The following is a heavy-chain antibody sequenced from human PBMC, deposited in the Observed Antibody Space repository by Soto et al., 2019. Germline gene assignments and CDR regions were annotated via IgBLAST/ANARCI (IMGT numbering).Heavy chain of an antibody. Sequence: AGSLRLSSTASGFKFSNHDIDWVRQAPGKGLEWVAVISYDGSNKYYADSVKGRFTISRDNSKNTLYLQMNSLRAEDTAVYYCARDDWDWGQGTMVTVSS. V-gene: IGHV3-30-3*01. CDR1: GFKFSNHD. CDR2: ISYDGSNK. J-gene: IGHJ3*01. CDR3: ARDDWD. D-gene: IGHD3-9*01.